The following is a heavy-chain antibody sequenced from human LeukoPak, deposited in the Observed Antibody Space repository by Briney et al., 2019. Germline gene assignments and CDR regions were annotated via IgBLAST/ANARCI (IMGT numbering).Heavy chain of an antibody. J-gene: IGHJ4*02. V-gene: IGHV3-33*01. CDR3: ARDGDSSGLDY. CDR2: IWYDGSNK. CDR1: GFTFSSYG. D-gene: IGHD6-19*01. Sequence: GRSLRLSCAASGFTFSSYGMHWVRQAPGKGLEWVAVIWYDGSNKYYADSVKGRFTISRDNSKNTLYLQMNSLRAEDTAVYYCARDGDSSGLDYWGQGTLVTVSS.